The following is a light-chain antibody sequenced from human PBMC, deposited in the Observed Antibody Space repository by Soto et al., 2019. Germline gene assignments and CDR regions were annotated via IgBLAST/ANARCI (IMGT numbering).Light chain of an antibody. Sequence: EILMTQSPATLSVSPGDRATLSCRASQSVSNNLAWYQQKPGQAPRLLIYGASSRATGIPDRFSGGGSGTDFSLTISRLDPEDFAVYYCQQYSSSPITFGQGTRLEI. V-gene: IGKV3-20*01. CDR1: QSVSNN. CDR3: QQYSSSPIT. J-gene: IGKJ5*01. CDR2: GAS.